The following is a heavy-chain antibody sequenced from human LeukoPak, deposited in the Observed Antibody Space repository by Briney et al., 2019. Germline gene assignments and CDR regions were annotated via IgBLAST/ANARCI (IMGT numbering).Heavy chain of an antibody. V-gene: IGHV1-2*06. CDR2: INPNSGGT. Sequence: ASVKVSCKASGYTFTGYYVHWVRQAPGQGLEWMGRINPNSGGTNYAQKFQGRVTMTSDTFINTAYMELSSLGSDDTAVYYCAREFFYDSGGSDYWGQGTPVTVSS. D-gene: IGHD3-22*01. CDR3: AREFFYDSGGSDY. J-gene: IGHJ4*02. CDR1: GYTFTGYY.